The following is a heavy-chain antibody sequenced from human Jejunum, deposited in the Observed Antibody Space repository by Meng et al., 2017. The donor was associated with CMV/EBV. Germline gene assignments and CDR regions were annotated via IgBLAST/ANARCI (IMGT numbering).Heavy chain of an antibody. CDR2: IFHRGYT. V-gene: IGHV4-4*02. J-gene: IGHJ5*02. CDR1: GDSITKTYW. Sequence: LTCTGSGDSITKTYWWSGVRQSPGKGLEWIGEIFHRGYTNYNPSLESRATISVEKAKNQFSLNLTSVTAADTAIYYCARVPGHNWFDPWGKGILVTVSS. CDR3: ARVPGHNWFDP.